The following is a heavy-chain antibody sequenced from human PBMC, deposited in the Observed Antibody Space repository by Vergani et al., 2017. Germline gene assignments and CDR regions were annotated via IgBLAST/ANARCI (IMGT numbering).Heavy chain of an antibody. Sequence: QVQLQESGPGLVKPSETLSLTCAVSGYSISSGYYWGWIRQPPGKGLEWIGSIYHSGSTYYNPSLKSRVTISVDTSKNQFSLKLSSVTAADTAVYYCARXNMGSSWYGNWFDPWGQGTLVTVSS. CDR2: IYHSGST. J-gene: IGHJ5*02. CDR3: ARXNMGSSWYGNWFDP. D-gene: IGHD6-13*01. V-gene: IGHV4-38-2*01. CDR1: GYSISSGYY.